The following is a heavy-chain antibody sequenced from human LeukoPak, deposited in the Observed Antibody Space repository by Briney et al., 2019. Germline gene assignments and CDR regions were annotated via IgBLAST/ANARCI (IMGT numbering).Heavy chain of an antibody. CDR1: GYTFTNYY. CDR3: ARWTTTYLDY. V-gene: IGHV1-46*01. CDR2: INPSGGST. D-gene: IGHD4-11*01. J-gene: IGHJ4*02. Sequence: ASVKVSCKASGYTFTNYYIHWVRPAPGQGLEWMGIINPSGGSTNFAQKFQGRVTMTTDTSTITVYMELSSLRSEDTAVYYCARWTTTYLDYWGQGTLVTVSS.